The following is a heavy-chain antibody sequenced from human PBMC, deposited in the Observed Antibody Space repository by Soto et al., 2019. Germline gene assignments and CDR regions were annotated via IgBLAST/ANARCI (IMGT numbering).Heavy chain of an antibody. CDR3: AKTFGSNWLLDY. CDR1: GFIFSDYG. V-gene: IGHV3-23*01. Sequence: EVRLLESGGGLVQPGGSLRLSCAGSGFIFSDYGISWVHQAPEKGLQWVAAMSGSGGSLYYADSVKGRFTISRDNSKNTLYLQMSSLRGEDTAIYYCAKTFGSNWLLDYWGQGTLVTVSS. J-gene: IGHJ4*02. CDR2: MSGSGGSL. D-gene: IGHD3-3*01.